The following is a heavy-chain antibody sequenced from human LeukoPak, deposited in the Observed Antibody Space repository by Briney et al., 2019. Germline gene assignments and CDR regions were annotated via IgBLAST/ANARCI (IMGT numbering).Heavy chain of an antibody. CDR3: ARDAGRITMRVVVIPPAHDALDI. V-gene: IGHV3-48*01. CDR1: GFTFSSYS. CDR2: ISSSSSTI. Sequence: GGSLRLSCAASGFTFSSYSMNWVRQAPGKGQEWVSYISSSSSTIYYADSVKGRFTISRDNAKNSLYLQMNSLRAEDTAVYYCARDAGRITMRVVVIPPAHDALDIWGQGTMVTVSS. D-gene: IGHD3-22*01. J-gene: IGHJ3*02.